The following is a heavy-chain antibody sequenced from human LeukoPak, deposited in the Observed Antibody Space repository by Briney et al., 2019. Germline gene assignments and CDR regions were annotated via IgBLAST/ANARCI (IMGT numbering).Heavy chain of an antibody. CDR2: MNPNSGNT. CDR3: ARGLARTSMVTRGGVRFDY. Sequence: ASVKVSCKASGGTFSSYAISWVRQATGQGLEWMGWMNPNSGNTGYAQKFQGRVTMTRNTSISTAYMELSSLRSEDTAVYYCARGLARTSMVTRGGVRFDYWGQGTLVTVSS. CDR1: GGTFSSYA. V-gene: IGHV1-8*02. D-gene: IGHD5-18*01. J-gene: IGHJ4*02.